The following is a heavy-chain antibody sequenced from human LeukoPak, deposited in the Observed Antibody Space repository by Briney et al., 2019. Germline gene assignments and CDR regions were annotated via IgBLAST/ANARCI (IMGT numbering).Heavy chain of an antibody. V-gene: IGHV3-74*01. CDR1: GFSFSSHW. D-gene: IGHD3-3*01. Sequence: GGSLRLSCAASGFSFSSHWVHWVRQAPGKGLVWVSRISDDGSYTSNVDSVKGRFTISRDNVNNMLYLHMNSLRAEDTAVYYCASFGVSWRSSYWGQGTLVTVSS. CDR2: ISDDGSYT. CDR3: ASFGVSWRSSY. J-gene: IGHJ4*02.